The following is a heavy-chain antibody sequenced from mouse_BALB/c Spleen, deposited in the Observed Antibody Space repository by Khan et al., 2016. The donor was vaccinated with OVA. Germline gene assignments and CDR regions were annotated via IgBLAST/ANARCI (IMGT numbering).Heavy chain of an antibody. V-gene: IGHV1-39*01. CDR3: ARSTWYFDV. CDR2: IDPYYGGI. J-gene: IGHJ1*01. Sequence: VQLQQSGPELVKPGASVKISCKASGYSFTGYNMNWVKQSNGKSLEWIGNIDPYYGGISYNQKFKGKATLTVDKSSSTAYMQLKSLTSEDSAVYYCARSTWYFDVWGAGTTVTVSS. CDR1: GYSFTGYN.